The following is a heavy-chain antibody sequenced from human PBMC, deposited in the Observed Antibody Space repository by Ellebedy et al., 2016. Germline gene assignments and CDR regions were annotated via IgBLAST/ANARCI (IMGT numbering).Heavy chain of an antibody. D-gene: IGHD5-12*01. CDR3: ARVGSGYDFSPYGYYYYMDV. CDR2: ISAYNGNT. Sequence: ASVKVSCXASGGTFSSYGISWVRQAPGQGLEWMGWISAYNGNTNYAQKLQGRVTMTTDTSTSTAYMELRSLRSDDTAVYYCARVGSGYDFSPYGYYYYMDVWGKGTTVTVSS. CDR1: GGTFSSYG. V-gene: IGHV1-18*01. J-gene: IGHJ6*03.